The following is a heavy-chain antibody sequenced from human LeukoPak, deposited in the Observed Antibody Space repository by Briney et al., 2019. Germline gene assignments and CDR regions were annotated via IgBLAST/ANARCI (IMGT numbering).Heavy chain of an antibody. J-gene: IGHJ4*02. CDR2: IYSGGST. CDR3: ARAPYDSSGYYPTPNDY. CDR1: GFTVSSNY. V-gene: IGHV3-66*01. D-gene: IGHD3-22*01. Sequence: GGSLRLSCAASGFTVSSNYMSWDRQAPGKGLEWVSVIYSGGSTYYADSVKGRFTISRDNSKNTLYLQMNSLRAEDTAVYYCARAPYDSSGYYPTPNDYWGQGTLVTVSS.